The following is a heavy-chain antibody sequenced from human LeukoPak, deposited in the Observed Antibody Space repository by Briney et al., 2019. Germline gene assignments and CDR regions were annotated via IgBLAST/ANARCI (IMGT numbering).Heavy chain of an antibody. J-gene: IGHJ4*02. D-gene: IGHD3-16*02. CDR1: GGSISSYY. CDR3: ARDIYDYVWGSYPL. V-gene: IGHV4-59*01. Sequence: SETLSLTCTVSGGSISSYYWSWIRQPPGKGLEWIGYIYYSGSTNYNPSLKSRVTISVDTPKNQFSLKLSSVTAADTAVYYCARDIYDYVWGSYPLWGQGTLVTVSP. CDR2: IYYSGST.